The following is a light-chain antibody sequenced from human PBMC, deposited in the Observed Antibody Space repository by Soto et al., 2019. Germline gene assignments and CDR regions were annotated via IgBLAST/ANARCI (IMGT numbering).Light chain of an antibody. CDR1: SSDVGGYDF. Sequence: QSALTQPASVSGSPGQSITISCTGTSSDVGGYDFVSWFQQRPGRAPKIIIYDVKYRPSGSSDRFSGSKSGNTASLTISGLQADDEADYYCSSYTRSNTLLFGGGTQLTVL. CDR3: SSYTRSNTLL. CDR2: DVK. V-gene: IGLV2-14*03. J-gene: IGLJ2*01.